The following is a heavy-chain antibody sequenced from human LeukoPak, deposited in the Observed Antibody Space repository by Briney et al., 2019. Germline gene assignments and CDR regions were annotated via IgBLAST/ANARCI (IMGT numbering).Heavy chain of an antibody. D-gene: IGHD6-6*01. CDR3: ARIGYSSSSFDY. J-gene: IGHJ4*02. Sequence: GGSLRLSCAASGFTFSDHYMDWVRQAPGKGLEWVANIKEDGSVKYYVDTVKGRFTISRDNAKNSVHLQMNSLRAEDTAVYYCARIGYSSSSFDYWGQGTLATVSS. CDR2: IKEDGSVK. CDR1: GFTFSDHY. V-gene: IGHV3-7*01.